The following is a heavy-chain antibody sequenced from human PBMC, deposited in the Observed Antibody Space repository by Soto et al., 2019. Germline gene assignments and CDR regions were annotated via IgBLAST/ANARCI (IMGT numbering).Heavy chain of an antibody. CDR2: IYYSERTSYNSGST. Sequence: SETLSLTCTVSGDSMTSSSYYWGWIRQPPGKGLEWIGSIYYSERTSYNSGSTYYSPSLKSRVTISGDTSKSQFSLKLSSVTAADNAASYCERHTRNQFDTWGQGTLVTVSS. CDR3: ERHTRNQFDT. CDR1: GDSMTSSSYY. J-gene: IGHJ5*02. V-gene: IGHV4-39*01.